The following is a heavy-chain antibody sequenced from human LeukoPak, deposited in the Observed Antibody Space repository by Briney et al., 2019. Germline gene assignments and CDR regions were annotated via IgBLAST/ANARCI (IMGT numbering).Heavy chain of an antibody. CDR2: IYSGDST. CDR1: ELTVTNNY. V-gene: IGHV3-66*02. Sequence: GGFLRLSCAASELTVTNNYMSWVRQAPGKGLEWVSVIYSGDSTYYADSVKGRFTISRDNSKNTLYLQMNSLRAEDTAVYYCARLYSSSSPYYYMDVWGKGTTVTVSS. D-gene: IGHD6-6*01. CDR3: ARLYSSSSPYYYMDV. J-gene: IGHJ6*03.